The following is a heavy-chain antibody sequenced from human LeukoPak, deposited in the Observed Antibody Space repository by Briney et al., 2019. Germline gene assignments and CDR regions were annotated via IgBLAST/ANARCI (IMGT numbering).Heavy chain of an antibody. Sequence: GGSLRLSCAASGFTVSSNYMSWVRQAPGKGLEWVSHISSSSSTIYYADSVKGRFTISRDNAKNSLYLQMNSLRAEDTAVYYCAREKGGFDIWGQGTMVTVSS. CDR1: GFTVSSNY. CDR2: ISSSSSTI. V-gene: IGHV3-48*04. D-gene: IGHD2-15*01. CDR3: AREKGGFDI. J-gene: IGHJ3*02.